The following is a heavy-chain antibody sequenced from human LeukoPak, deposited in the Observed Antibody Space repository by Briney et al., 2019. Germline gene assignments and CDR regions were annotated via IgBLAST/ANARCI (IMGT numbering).Heavy chain of an antibody. D-gene: IGHD5-18*01. CDR3: ASNVDTATRAY. J-gene: IGHJ4*02. CDR1: GFTFSSSE. Sequence: GGSLRLSCAASGFTFSSSEMNWVRQAPGKGLEWVSYISSSGSTIYYADSVKGRFTISRDNAKNSLYLQMNSLRAEDTAVYYCASNVDTATRAYWGQGTLVTVSS. V-gene: IGHV3-48*03. CDR2: ISSSGSTI.